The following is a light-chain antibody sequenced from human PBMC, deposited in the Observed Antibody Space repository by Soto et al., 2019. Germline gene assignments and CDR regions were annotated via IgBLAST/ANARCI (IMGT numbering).Light chain of an antibody. Sequence: QSALTQPASVSGSPGQSITISCTGTSSDVGSYNYVSWYQQHPGKAPKLMIYEVSNRPSGVSNRFSGSKSGNTASLTISGLQAEDEADYYSISYTSSSTLYVFGTGTKVTVL. CDR1: SSDVGSYNY. J-gene: IGLJ1*01. CDR2: EVS. CDR3: ISYTSSSTLYV. V-gene: IGLV2-14*01.